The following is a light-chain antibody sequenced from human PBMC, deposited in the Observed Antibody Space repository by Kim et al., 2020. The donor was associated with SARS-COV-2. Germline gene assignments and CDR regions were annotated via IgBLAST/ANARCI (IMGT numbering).Light chain of an antibody. J-gene: IGLJ2*01. CDR1: VFPKQY. Sequence: SSELTQPPSVSVSPGQTATITCSADVFPKQYGYWYMQKAGQAPVVVIYKDTQRPSGIPARFSGSSSGKTVTLTLSGVQAEDEADYYCQSADSSGKYVVFG. CDR3: QSADSSGKYVV. CDR2: KDT. V-gene: IGLV3-25*03.